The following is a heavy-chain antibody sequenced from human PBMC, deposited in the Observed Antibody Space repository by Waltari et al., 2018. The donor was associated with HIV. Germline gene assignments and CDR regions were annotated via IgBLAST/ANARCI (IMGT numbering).Heavy chain of an antibody. CDR2: IYYSGST. J-gene: IGHJ6*02. V-gene: IGHV4-31*01. CDR1: GDPISSGGST. Sequence: QVQLQESGQGLVKPSQTLSLTGTVSGDPISSGGSTWRWIGKHPGRGLEWIGYIYYSGSTYYNPSLKSLITISVDTSKNQFSLKLSSVTAADTAVYYCARDRIPDDDIFTEQMSYYYYGMDVWGQGTTVTVSS. D-gene: IGHD3-9*01. CDR3: ARDRIPDDDIFTEQMSYYYYGMDV.